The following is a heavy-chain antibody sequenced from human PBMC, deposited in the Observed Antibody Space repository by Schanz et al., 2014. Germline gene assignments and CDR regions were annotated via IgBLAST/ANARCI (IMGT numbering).Heavy chain of an antibody. J-gene: IGHJ3*02. D-gene: IGHD5-18*01. CDR1: GYAFSDYG. CDR3: TRGGYSYALSAFDI. CDR2: ISAYNGNT. V-gene: IGHV1-18*01. Sequence: QVQLEQSGAEVKKPGASVKVSCKTSGYAFSDYGITWVRQAPGQGLQWMGWISAYNGNTNYAQKLQGRVTMTTDTSTSTAYMELRSLRSDDTALYYCTRGGYSYALSAFDIWGQGTMVTVSS.